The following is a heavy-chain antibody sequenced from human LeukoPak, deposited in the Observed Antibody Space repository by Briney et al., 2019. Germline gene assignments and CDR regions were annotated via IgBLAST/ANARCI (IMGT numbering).Heavy chain of an antibody. CDR2: IKQDGNEK. CDR1: EFTFNSHW. Sequence: GGSLTLSCAASEFTFNSHWMTWVRQAPGKGLEWVATIKQDGNEKHYVDSVEGRFIISRDNSQNALYLQMSSLRVEDTAVYFCARGCGSARCPYYLEYWGQGALVTVFS. J-gene: IGHJ4*02. D-gene: IGHD2-2*01. CDR3: ARGCGSARCPYYLEY. V-gene: IGHV3-7*01.